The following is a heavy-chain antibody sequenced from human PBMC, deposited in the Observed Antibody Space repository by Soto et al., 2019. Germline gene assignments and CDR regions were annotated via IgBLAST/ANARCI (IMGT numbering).Heavy chain of an antibody. CDR2: IYYSGST. CDR3: ARLNDYGVDY. J-gene: IGHJ4*02. CDR1: GGSISSYY. D-gene: IGHD4-17*01. V-gene: IGHV4-59*08. Sequence: SETLSLTCTVSGGSISSYYWSWIRQPPGKGLEWIGYIYYSGSTNYNPSLKSRVTISVDTSKNQFSLKLSSVTAADTAVYYCARLNDYGVDYWGQGTLVTVSS.